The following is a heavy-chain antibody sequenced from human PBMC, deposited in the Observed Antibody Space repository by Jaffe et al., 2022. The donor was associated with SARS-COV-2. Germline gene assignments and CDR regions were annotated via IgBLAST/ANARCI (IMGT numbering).Heavy chain of an antibody. D-gene: IGHD5-12*01. CDR2: IYTSGST. J-gene: IGHJ3*02. CDR1: GGSISSGSYY. V-gene: IGHV4-61*02. Sequence: QVQLQESGPGLVKPSQTLSLTCTVSGGSISSGSYYWSWIRQPAGKGLEWIGRIYTSGSTNYNPSLKSRVTISVDTSKNQFSLKLSSVTAADTAVYYCARSLIVATIHVAFDIWGQGTMVTVSS. CDR3: ARSLIVATIHVAFDI.